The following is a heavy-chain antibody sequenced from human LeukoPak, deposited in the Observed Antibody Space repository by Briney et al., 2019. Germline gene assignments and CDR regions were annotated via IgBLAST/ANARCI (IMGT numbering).Heavy chain of an antibody. Sequence: GGSLRLSCAASGFTFSSYAMSWVRQAPGKGLEWVSVIYSGGSTYYADSVEGRFTISRGNSKNTMSLQMNSLSAEDTAAYYCAGGGRSTGGAVPAFDIWGQGTMVTVSS. V-gene: IGHV3-66*01. CDR1: GFTFSSYA. CDR3: AGGGRSTGGAVPAFDI. J-gene: IGHJ3*02. CDR2: IYSGGST. D-gene: IGHD6-19*01.